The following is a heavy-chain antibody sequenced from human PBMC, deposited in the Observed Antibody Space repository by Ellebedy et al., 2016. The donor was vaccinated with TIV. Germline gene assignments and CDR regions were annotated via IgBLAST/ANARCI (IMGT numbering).Heavy chain of an antibody. CDR1: GFVFSDYA. CDR2: ISYDGAKQ. J-gene: IGHJ3*01. Sequence: GESLKISCAASGFVFSDYAVHWVRQPPGRGLEWVTVISYDGAKQYYADSVKGRFTISRDNSKNTLDLQMSSLRPEDTAVYYCASGVGSSPNSFNLWGQGTMVTVFS. D-gene: IGHD2-15*01. V-gene: IGHV3-30*15. CDR3: ASGVGSSPNSFNL.